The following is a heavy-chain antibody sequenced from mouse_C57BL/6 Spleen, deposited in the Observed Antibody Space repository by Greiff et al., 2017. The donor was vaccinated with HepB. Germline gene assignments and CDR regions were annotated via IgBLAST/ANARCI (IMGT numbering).Heavy chain of an antibody. CDR2: IDPSDSYT. CDR3: ARPPYYYGSSYRYFDV. Sequence: QVQLQQPGAELVMPGASVKLSCKASGYTFTSYWMHWVKQRPGQGLEWIGEIDPSDSYTNYNQKFKGKSTLTVDKSSSTAYMQLSSLTSEDSAVYYCARPPYYYGSSYRYFDVWGTGTTVTVSS. CDR1: GYTFTSYW. J-gene: IGHJ1*03. V-gene: IGHV1-69*01. D-gene: IGHD1-1*01.